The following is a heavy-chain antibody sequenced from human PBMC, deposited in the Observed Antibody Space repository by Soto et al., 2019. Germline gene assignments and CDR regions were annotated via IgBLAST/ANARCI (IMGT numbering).Heavy chain of an antibody. V-gene: IGHV4-30-4*01. Sequence: PSETLSLTCTVSGGSISSGDYYWSWIRQPPGKGLEGIGYIYYSGSTYYNPSLKSRVTISVDTSKNQFSLKLSSVTAADTAVYSCARSGYDTVTTVDAFDIWGQGTMVTVSS. CDR3: ARSGYDTVTTVDAFDI. D-gene: IGHD4-17*01. CDR1: GGSISSGDYY. J-gene: IGHJ3*02. CDR2: IYYSGST.